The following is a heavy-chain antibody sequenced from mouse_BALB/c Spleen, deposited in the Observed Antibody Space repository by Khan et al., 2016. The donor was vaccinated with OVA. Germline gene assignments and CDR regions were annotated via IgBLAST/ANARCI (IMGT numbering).Heavy chain of an antibody. CDR3: ARRGYGNYWFAY. J-gene: IGHJ3*01. V-gene: IGHV14-1*02. Sequence: EVQLQESGAELVRPGALVKLSCKASGFNIKDYYIPWVKQRPEQGLEWIGWIDPENGHTIYDPKFQGKASITAYTSSNTAYLPLSSLTSEDTAVYYCARRGYGNYWFAYWGQGTLVTVSA. D-gene: IGHD2-1*01. CDR1: GFNIKDYY. CDR2: IDPENGHT.